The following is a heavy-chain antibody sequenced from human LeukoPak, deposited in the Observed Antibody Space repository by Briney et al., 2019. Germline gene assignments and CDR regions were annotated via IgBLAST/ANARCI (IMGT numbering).Heavy chain of an antibody. CDR1: GFTFSSYE. CDR3: ARRDHGDYGEEY. J-gene: IGHJ4*02. CDR2: IKQDGSEK. D-gene: IGHD4-17*01. Sequence: GGSLRLSCAASGFTFSSYEMTWVRQAPGKGLEWVANIKQDGSEKYYVDSVKGRFTISRDNAKNSLSLQMNSLRAEDTAVYYCARRDHGDYGEEYWGQGTLVTVSS. V-gene: IGHV3-7*01.